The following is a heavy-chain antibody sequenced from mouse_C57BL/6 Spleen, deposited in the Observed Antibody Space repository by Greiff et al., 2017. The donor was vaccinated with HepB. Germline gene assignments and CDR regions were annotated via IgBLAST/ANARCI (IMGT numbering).Heavy chain of an antibody. V-gene: IGHV2-2*01. CDR3: ARMGYITWFAY. J-gene: IGHJ3*01. Sequence: QVQLQQSGPGLVQPSQSLSITCTVSGFSLTSYGVHWVRQSPGKGLEWLGVIWSGGSTDYNAAFISRLSISKDNSKSQVFFKMNSLQADDTAIYYCARMGYITWFAYWGQGTLVTVSA. CDR1: GFSLTSYG. CDR2: IWSGGST. D-gene: IGHD3-1*01.